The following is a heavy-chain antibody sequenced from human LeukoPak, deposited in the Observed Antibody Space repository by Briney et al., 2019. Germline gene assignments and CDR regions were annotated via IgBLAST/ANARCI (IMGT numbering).Heavy chain of an antibody. D-gene: IGHD3-3*01. Sequence: SETLSLTCTVSGGSISSGGYYWSWIRQHPGKGLERIGYIYYSGSTYYNPSLKSRVTISVDTSKNQFSLKLSSVTAADTAVYYCARVREDKALHYDFWSGYYTAYYYYGMDVWGQGTTVTVSS. CDR1: GGSISSGGYY. CDR3: ARVREDKALHYDFWSGYYTAYYYYGMDV. V-gene: IGHV4-31*03. CDR2: IYYSGST. J-gene: IGHJ6*02.